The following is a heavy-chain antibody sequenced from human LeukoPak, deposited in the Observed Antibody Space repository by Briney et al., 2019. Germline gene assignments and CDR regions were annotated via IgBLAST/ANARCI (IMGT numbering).Heavy chain of an antibody. D-gene: IGHD6-19*01. Sequence: GESLKISCKGSGYSFTSYRIVWVRQMPGKGLEWMGIIYPGDSDTRYSPSFRGQVTISADKSISTAYLQWSSLKASDTAMYYCARLSSGGEGGYYFDYWGQGTLVTVSS. CDR2: IYPGDSDT. CDR3: ARLSSGGEGGYYFDY. CDR1: GYSFTSYR. J-gene: IGHJ4*02. V-gene: IGHV5-51*01.